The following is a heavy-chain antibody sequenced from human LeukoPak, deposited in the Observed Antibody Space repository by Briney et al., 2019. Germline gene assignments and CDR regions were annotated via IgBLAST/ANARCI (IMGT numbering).Heavy chain of an antibody. V-gene: IGHV4-61*02. CDR1: GGSISSGSYY. J-gene: IGHJ4*02. D-gene: IGHD6-19*01. Sequence: SETLSLTCTVSGGSISSGSYYWSWIRQPAGKGLEWIGRIYTSGSTNYNPSLKSRVTISVDTSKNQFSLKLSSVTAADTAVYYCARALPSSGSSSDVFDYWGQGTLVTVSS. CDR2: IYTSGST. CDR3: ARALPSSGSSSDVFDY.